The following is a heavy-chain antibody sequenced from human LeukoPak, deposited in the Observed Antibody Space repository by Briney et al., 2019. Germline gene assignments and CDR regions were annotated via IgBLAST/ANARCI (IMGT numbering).Heavy chain of an antibody. CDR2: IYDTGST. V-gene: IGHV4-30-4*07. D-gene: IGHD5-12*01. J-gene: IGHJ2*01. CDR3: IGGYSGYMGYFDL. Sequence: SQTLSLTCAVSGGSISSGGYSWIWVRQPPGTGLEWLAYIYDTGSTKYNPSLKSRVTMSVDTSKNQFSLRLSSVTAADTAVFYCIGGYSGYMGYFDLWGRGTLVTVSS. CDR1: GGSISSGGYS.